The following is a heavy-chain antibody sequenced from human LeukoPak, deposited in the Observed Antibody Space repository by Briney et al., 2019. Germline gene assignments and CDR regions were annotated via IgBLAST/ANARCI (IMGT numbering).Heavy chain of an antibody. V-gene: IGHV3-21*06. CDR1: GFTFSSYS. CDR3: ARDPYSGSYSPAVYYYYMDV. CDR2: TTSSSSYI. J-gene: IGHJ6*03. Sequence: GGSLRLSCAASGFTFSSYSMNWVRQAPGKGLEWVSSTTSSSSYIYYADSVKGRFTISRDNAKDSLYLQMDSLRAEDTAVYYCARDPYSGSYSPAVYYYYMDVWGKGTTVTVSS. D-gene: IGHD1-26*01.